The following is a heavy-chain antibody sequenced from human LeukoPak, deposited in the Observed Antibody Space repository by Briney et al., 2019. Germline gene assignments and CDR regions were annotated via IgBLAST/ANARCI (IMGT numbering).Heavy chain of an antibody. V-gene: IGHV3-53*01. J-gene: IGHJ4*02. D-gene: IGHD3-16*01. CDR3: ARLFPTSLHYIES. CDR2: IYGGGST. Sequence: PGGSLRLSCAASGFTVSNNNMSGVRQAPGKGLEWVSVIYGGGSTYYADSVKGRFTISRDNSKNTLYLQMNSLRAEDTALYYCARLFPTSLHYIESRGQGTLVTVSS. CDR1: GFTVSNNN.